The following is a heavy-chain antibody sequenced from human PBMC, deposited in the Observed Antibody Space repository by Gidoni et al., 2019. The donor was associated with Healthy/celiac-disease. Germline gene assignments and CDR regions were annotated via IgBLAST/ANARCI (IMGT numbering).Heavy chain of an antibody. V-gene: IGHV3-21*01. Sequence: EVQLVESGEGLVKPGGSLRLSCAASGFTFSSYGMNWVRQAPGKGLEWVSSISSSSSYIYYADSVKGRFTISRDNAKNSLYLQMNSLRAEDTAVYYCARDSSGWYGVYYFDYWGQGTLVTVSS. CDR3: ARDSSGWYGVYYFDY. J-gene: IGHJ4*02. D-gene: IGHD6-19*01. CDR1: GFTFSSYG. CDR2: ISSSSSYI.